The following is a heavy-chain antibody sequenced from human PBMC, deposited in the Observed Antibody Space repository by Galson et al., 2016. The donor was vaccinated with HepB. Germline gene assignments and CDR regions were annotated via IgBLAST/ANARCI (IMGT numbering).Heavy chain of an antibody. CDR3: VRGSLRFDH. Sequence: SLRLSCAASGFTFSNYAMNWVRQAPGKGLEWISYISGGSITIDYADSVKGRFTISRDNAKNSLYLQMNSLRDEDTAVYYCVRGSLRFDHWGQGTRVTVSS. D-gene: IGHD2-21*02. J-gene: IGHJ4*02. CDR1: GFTFSNYA. V-gene: IGHV3-48*02. CDR2: ISGGSITI.